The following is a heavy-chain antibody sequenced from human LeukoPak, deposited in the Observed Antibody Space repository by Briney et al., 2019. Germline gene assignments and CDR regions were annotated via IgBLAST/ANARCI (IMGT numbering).Heavy chain of an antibody. CDR3: AKTRSGYYFGHYYYYMDV. CDR2: ISGSGGST. D-gene: IGHD3-22*01. J-gene: IGHJ6*03. CDR1: GFSFFSYA. V-gene: IGHV3-23*01. Sequence: GGSLRLSCAASGFSFFSYAMSWVRQAPGKGLGWVSAISGSGGSTYYADSVKGRFTISRDNSKNTLYLQMNSLRAEDTAVYYCAKTRSGYYFGHYYYYMDVWGKGTTVTISS.